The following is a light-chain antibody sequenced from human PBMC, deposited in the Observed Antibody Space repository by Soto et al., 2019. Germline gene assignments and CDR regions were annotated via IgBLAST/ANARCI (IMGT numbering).Light chain of an antibody. V-gene: IGKV3-15*01. CDR1: QSVSIN. J-gene: IGKJ1*01. CDR3: QQYGTSRT. CDR2: GAS. Sequence: VVTQSPATLSVSPGERATLSCRASQSVSINLAWYQQKPGQAPRLLIYGASTRATGIPARFSGSGSGTEFTLTISSLQSEDFAVYYCQQYGTSRTFGQGTKVDIK.